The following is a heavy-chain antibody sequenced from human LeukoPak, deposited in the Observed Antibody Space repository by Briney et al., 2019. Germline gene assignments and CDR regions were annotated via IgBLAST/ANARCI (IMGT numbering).Heavy chain of an antibody. CDR2: IIPIFGTA. CDR3: ASPRVDCSSTSCPPGRFDY. V-gene: IGHV1-69*13. Sequence: ASVKVSCKASGGTFSSYAISWVRQAPGQGLEWMGGIIPIFGTANYAQKFQGRVTITADESTSTAYMELSSLRSEDTAVYYCASPRVDCSSTSCPPGRFDYWGQGTLVTVSS. J-gene: IGHJ4*02. CDR1: GGTFSSYA. D-gene: IGHD2-2*01.